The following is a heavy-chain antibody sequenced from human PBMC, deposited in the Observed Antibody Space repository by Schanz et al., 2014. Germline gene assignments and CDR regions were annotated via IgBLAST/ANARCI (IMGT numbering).Heavy chain of an antibody. V-gene: IGHV1-69*04. Sequence: QVQLVQSGAEVKKPGSSMKVSCKASGGTFSTYPINWLRQAPGQGLEWMGRIISILGIPNYAQKFQGRVTFTADKSTSTAYMELSSLRSEDTAVYYCARDRLECGAECYSVEVFAIWGQGTLVIVSS. CDR1: GGTFSTYP. CDR3: ARDRLECGAECYSVEVFAI. CDR2: IISILGIP. J-gene: IGHJ4*02. D-gene: IGHD2-21*01.